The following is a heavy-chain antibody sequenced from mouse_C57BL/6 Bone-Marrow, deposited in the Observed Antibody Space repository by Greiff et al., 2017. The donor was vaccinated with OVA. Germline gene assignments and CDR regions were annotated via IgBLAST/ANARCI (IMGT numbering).Heavy chain of an antibody. Sequence: QVQLQQPGAELVKPGASVKLSCKASGYTFTSYWMQWVKQRPGQGLEWIGEIDPSDSYTNYNQKFKGKATLTVDTSSSTAYMQLSSLTSEDSAVYYCAYSNPAWFAYWGQGTLVTVSA. J-gene: IGHJ3*01. CDR1: GYTFTSYW. V-gene: IGHV1-50*01. CDR2: IDPSDSYT. CDR3: AYSNPAWFAY. D-gene: IGHD2-5*01.